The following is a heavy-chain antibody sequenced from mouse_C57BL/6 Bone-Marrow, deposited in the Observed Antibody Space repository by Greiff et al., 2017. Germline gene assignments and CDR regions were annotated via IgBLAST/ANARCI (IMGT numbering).Heavy chain of an antibody. D-gene: IGHD2-5*01. V-gene: IGHV1-81*01. J-gene: IGHJ4*01. CDR1: GYTFTSYG. CDR3: ARRGAYYSNYDYAMDY. CDR2: IYPRSGNT. Sequence: QVQLQQSGAELARPGASVKLSCKASGYTFTSYGISWVKQRTGQGLEWIGEIYPRSGNTYYNEKFKGKATLTAAKSSSTAYMELRSLTSEDSAVYFCARRGAYYSNYDYAMDYWGQGTSVTVSS.